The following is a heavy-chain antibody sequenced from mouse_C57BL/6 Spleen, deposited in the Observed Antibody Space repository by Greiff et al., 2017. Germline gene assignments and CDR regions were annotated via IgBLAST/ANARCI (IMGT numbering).Heavy chain of an antibody. CDR3: ARGRTVTRYFDV. Sequence: QVQLQQSGAELVRPGASVKLSCKASGYTFTDYYINWVQQRPGQGLEWIARIYPGSGNTYYNEKFKGKATLTAEKTSSTAYMQLSSLTSEDSAVYFCARGRTVTRYFDVWGTGTTVTVSS. CDR2: IYPGSGNT. J-gene: IGHJ1*03. CDR1: GYTFTDYY. V-gene: IGHV1-76*01. D-gene: IGHD4-1*01.